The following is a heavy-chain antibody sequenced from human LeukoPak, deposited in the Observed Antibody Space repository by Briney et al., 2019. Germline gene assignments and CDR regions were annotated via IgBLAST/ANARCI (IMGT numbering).Heavy chain of an antibody. J-gene: IGHJ5*02. Sequence: SETLSLTCIVSGGSISGGAYYWSWIRQLPGKGLEWIGYIHYSGSTYYNPSLKSRVSISVDTSKNQLSLKLSSVTAADTALYFCARDSGYDSSGFYYGGFDPWGQGTLVTVSS. CDR1: GGSISGGAYY. CDR2: IHYSGST. V-gene: IGHV4-31*03. D-gene: IGHD3-22*01. CDR3: ARDSGYDSSGFYYGGFDP.